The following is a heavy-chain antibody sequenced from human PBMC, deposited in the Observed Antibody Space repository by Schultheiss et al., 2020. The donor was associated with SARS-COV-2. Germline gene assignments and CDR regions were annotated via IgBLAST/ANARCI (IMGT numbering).Heavy chain of an antibody. D-gene: IGHD2-15*01. Sequence: GGSLRLSCAASGFTFSDYYMSWIRQAPGKGLEWVSYISSSGSTIYYADSVKGRFTISRDNAKNSLYLQMNSLRAEDTAVYYCARERNDGRRFCSGGSCYFYFDYWGQGTLVTVSS. CDR1: GFTFSDYY. J-gene: IGHJ4*02. CDR2: ISSSGSTI. V-gene: IGHV3-11*04. CDR3: ARERNDGRRFCSGGSCYFYFDY.